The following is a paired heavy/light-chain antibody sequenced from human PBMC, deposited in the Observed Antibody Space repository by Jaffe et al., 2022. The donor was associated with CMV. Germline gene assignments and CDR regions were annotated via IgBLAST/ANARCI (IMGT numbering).Light chain of an antibody. CDR3: QQYDNLPYT. V-gene: IGKV1-33*01. Sequence: DIQMTQSPSSLSASVGDRVTITCQASQDISNYLNWYQQQPGKAPKLLIYDASNLETGVPSRFSGSGSGTDFTFTISSLQPEDIATYYCQQYDNLPYTFGQGTKLEIK. CDR2: DAS. J-gene: IGKJ2*01. CDR1: QDISNY.
Heavy chain of an antibody. CDR1: GVSTRSYY. V-gene: IGHV4-59*08. D-gene: IGHD4-17*01. J-gene: IGHJ4*02. CDR2: IYYSGNT. Sequence: QVQLQESGPGLVKPSETLSLTCTVSGVSTRSYYWSWLRQPPGKGLEWIGYIYYSGNTNYNPSLKSRVTISMDTSKNQFSLKLSSVTAADTAVYFCARLTGATMTTIGLFDSWGQGALVPVSS. CDR3: ARLTGATMTTIGLFDS.